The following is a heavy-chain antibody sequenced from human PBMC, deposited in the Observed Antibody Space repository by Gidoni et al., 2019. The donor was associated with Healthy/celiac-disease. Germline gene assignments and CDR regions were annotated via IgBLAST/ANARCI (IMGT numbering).Heavy chain of an antibody. CDR3: ASSKKLYYYDSSGYSIDY. CDR2: IYYSGST. D-gene: IGHD3-22*01. Sequence: QVQLQASGPGLVKPSETLSLTCTVSGGSIRSYYWSRIRQPPGKGLEWIGYIYYSGSTNYNPSLKSRVTISVDTSKNQFSLKLSSVTAADTAVYYCASSKKLYYYDSSGYSIDYWGQGTLVTVSS. CDR1: GGSIRSYY. J-gene: IGHJ4*02. V-gene: IGHV4-59*01.